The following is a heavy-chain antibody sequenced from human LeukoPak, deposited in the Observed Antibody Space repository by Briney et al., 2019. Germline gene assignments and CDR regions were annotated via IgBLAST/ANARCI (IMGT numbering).Heavy chain of an antibody. V-gene: IGHV4-59*11. CDR1: VGSIGSHY. CDR2: IYYSGTT. D-gene: IGHD3-22*01. CDR3: ARDYYDSRGEAFDI. Sequence: PSETLSLTCTVSVGSIGSHYWSWIRQPPGEGLEWIGYIYYSGTTSYNPSLKSRVTISVDTSKNQFSLKLSSVTAADTAVYYCARDYYDSRGEAFDIWGLGTMVTVSS. J-gene: IGHJ3*02.